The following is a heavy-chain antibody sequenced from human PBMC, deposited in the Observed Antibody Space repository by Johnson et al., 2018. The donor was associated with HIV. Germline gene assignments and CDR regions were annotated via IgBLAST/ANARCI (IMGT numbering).Heavy chain of an antibody. CDR3: ARTLKWELGLPDWDAFDI. CDR2: INWNGGRT. Sequence: VQLVESGGGLVQPGGSLRLSCAASGFTFDDYGMSWVRQAPGKGLEWVSGINWNGGRTGYTDSVNGRFTISRDNARNSMYLQMNSLRAEDTALYYCARTLKWELGLPDWDAFDIWGQGTMVTVSS. D-gene: IGHD1-26*01. V-gene: IGHV3-20*04. CDR1: GFTFDDYG. J-gene: IGHJ3*02.